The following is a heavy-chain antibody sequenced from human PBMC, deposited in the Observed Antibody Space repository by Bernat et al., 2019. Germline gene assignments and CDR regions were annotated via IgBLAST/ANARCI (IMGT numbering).Heavy chain of an antibody. CDR1: GGSFSGYY. Sequence: QVQLQQWGAGLLKPSETLSLTCAVYGGSFSGYYWNWIRQPPGKGLEWIGEINHSGSTNYNPSLKSRVTISVNTTKNQCSLELGCVTATSTAVYYGARGRGWESGDLFYYYSYMDFWGKGTTVTVSS. CDR3: ARGRGWESGDLFYYYSYMDF. J-gene: IGHJ6*03. D-gene: IGHD1-26*01. CDR2: INHSGST. V-gene: IGHV4-34*01.